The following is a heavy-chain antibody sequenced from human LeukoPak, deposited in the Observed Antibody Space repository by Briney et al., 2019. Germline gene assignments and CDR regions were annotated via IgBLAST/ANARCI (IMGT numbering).Heavy chain of an antibody. D-gene: IGHD1-26*01. J-gene: IGHJ4*02. CDR2: IYGDDTP. Sequence: GGSLRLSCAASGLSVNINYLSWVRQAPGKGLEWVSAIYGDDTPYHADSVKGRFTISRDYSKNTVHLQMNSLRVEDTAVYYCTTHRAGAPTEFADWGQGTLVTVSP. CDR3: TTHRAGAPTEFAD. CDR1: GLSVNINY. V-gene: IGHV3-66*04.